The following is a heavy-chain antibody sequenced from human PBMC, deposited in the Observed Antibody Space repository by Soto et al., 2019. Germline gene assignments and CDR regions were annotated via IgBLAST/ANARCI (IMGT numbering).Heavy chain of an antibody. V-gene: IGHV4-31*03. D-gene: IGHD4-17*01. CDR2: IYYTGSS. Sequence: QVQLHQSGPGLVKPSQTLSLTCTVSGGSISSGGYYWSWIRQHPGKGLEWIGYIYYTGSSYYNPSLKSRVTISVDTSKNQFSLNLSSVTAADTDVYYCARDQEVNYADYGGSDYYFGMAVWGQGTTVTVSS. CDR3: ARDQEVNYADYGGSDYYFGMAV. CDR1: GGSISSGGYY. J-gene: IGHJ6*02.